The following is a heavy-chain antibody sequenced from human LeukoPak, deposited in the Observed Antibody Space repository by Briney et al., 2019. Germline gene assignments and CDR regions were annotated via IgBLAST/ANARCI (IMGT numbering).Heavy chain of an antibody. CDR2: SRNKAYSYTT. CDR1: GFIFTSYW. V-gene: IGHV3-72*01. Sequence: GGSLRLSCAASGFIFTSYWMSWVRQAPGKGLEWVGRSRNKAYSYTTEYAASVKGRFTISRDDSENSVYLQMNSLKTEDTAVYYCARATNYGGNWDFDYWGQGTLVTVSS. D-gene: IGHD4-23*01. J-gene: IGHJ4*02. CDR3: ARATNYGGNWDFDY.